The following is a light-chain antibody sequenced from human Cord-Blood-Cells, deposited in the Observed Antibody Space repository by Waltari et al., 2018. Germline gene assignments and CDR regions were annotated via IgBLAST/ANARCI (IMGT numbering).Light chain of an antibody. J-gene: IGLJ3*02. CDR1: SSDVGGYNY. CDR3: CSYAGSYTLV. CDR2: DVS. V-gene: IGLV2-11*01. Sequence: QSALTQPRSVSGSPGQPVTISCTGTSSDVGGYNYVSWYQQHPGKAPKLMIYDVSKWPSGVPDRFSGSKSGHTASLTISGLQAEDEADYYCCSYAGSYTLVFGGGTKLTVL.